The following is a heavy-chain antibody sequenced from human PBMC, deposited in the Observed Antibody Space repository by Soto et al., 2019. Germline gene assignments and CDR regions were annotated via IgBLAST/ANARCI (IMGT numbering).Heavy chain of an antibody. Sequence: EVQLVESGGVVVQPGGSLRLSCAASGFTFDDYTMHWVRQAPGKGLEWVSLISWDGGSTYYADSVKGRFTISRDNSKNSLKMQMNSVRTEHTAWYYCAKEIRLNGDRNYYCGMDVWGQGATVTVSS. V-gene: IGHV3-43*01. CDR1: GFTFDDYT. J-gene: IGHJ6*02. CDR2: ISWDGGST. CDR3: AKEIRLNGDRNYYCGMDV. D-gene: IGHD7-27*01.